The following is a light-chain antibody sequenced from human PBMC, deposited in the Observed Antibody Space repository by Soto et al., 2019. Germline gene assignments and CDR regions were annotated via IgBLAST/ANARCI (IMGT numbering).Light chain of an antibody. Sequence: ENVFTHSPGTLSLSPGEGATLSCRASQSVSGSYLAWYQQKPGQAPRLLIYGASSRATGIPDRFSGSASGTDFTLTISRLEPEDFAVYHCQQYGDSPLTFGGGTKVDI. CDR2: GAS. V-gene: IGKV3-20*01. CDR1: QSVSGSY. J-gene: IGKJ4*01. CDR3: QQYGDSPLT.